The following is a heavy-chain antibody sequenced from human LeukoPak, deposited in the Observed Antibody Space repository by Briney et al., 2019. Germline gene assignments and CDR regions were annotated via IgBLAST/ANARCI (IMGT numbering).Heavy chain of an antibody. J-gene: IGHJ4*02. Sequence: PGGSLRLSCAACGFTFSHYSIDWVRQAPGKGLEWVSYISSGSTIYYADSVKCRFTISRDNAKNSLYLQMNSLRAEDTAVYYCARGVPYGAPDYWGQGTLVTVSS. V-gene: IGHV3-48*04. CDR1: GFTFSHYS. CDR2: ISSGSTI. D-gene: IGHD4/OR15-4a*01. CDR3: ARGVPYGAPDY.